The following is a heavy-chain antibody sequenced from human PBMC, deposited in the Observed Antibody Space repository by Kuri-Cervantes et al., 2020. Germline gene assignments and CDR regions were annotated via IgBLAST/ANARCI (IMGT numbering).Heavy chain of an antibody. D-gene: IGHD4-17*01. CDR2: INPSGGST. V-gene: IGHV1-46*01. J-gene: IGHJ6*02. CDR3: AREAPDGDYYYGMDV. Sequence: ASVKVSCKASGYTFTSYYMHWVRQAPGQGLEWMGIINPSGGSTSYAQKFHGRVTMTRDTSTSTVYMELSSLRSEDTAVYYCAREAPDGDYYYGMDVWGQGTTVTVSS. CDR1: GYTFTSYY.